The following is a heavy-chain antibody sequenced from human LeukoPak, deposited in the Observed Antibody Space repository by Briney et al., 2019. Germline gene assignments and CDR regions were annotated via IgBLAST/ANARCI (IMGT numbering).Heavy chain of an antibody. V-gene: IGHV3-43*01. CDR2: VSWDGGST. CDR3: AKAPWGRGYCSGGSCYPDPFDY. J-gene: IGHJ4*02. CDR1: GFTFSSYA. D-gene: IGHD2-15*01. Sequence: TGGSLRLSCAASGFTFSSYAMSWVRHAPGKGLEWVSLVSWDGGSTYYADSVKGRFTISRDNSKNSLYLQMNSLRTEDTALYYCAKAPWGRGYCSGGSCYPDPFDYWGQGTLVTVSS.